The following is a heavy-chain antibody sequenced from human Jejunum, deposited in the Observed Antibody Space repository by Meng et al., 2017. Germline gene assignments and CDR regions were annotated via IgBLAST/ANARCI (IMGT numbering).Heavy chain of an antibody. CDR1: GFTFSDGW. Sequence: GESLKISCVVSGFTFSDGWLAWVRQAPGKGLEWLCRIRSRRDGGTTEYAAPAKGRFSISIDDSKSTLSLQLNSLKSEDTGVYYCTTGLSMTQFHGLDVWGQGTTVTVSS. D-gene: IGHD3-22*01. CDR2: IRSRRDGGTT. CDR3: TTGLSMTQFHGLDV. J-gene: IGHJ6*02. V-gene: IGHV3-15*01.